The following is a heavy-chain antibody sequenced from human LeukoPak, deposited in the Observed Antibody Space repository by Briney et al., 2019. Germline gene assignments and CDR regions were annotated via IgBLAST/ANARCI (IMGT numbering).Heavy chain of an antibody. CDR1: DGSISGYY. CDR3: AGEGYDYVWGTYRPLEYGLDV. V-gene: IGHV4-59*01. D-gene: IGHD3-16*02. CDR2: IYYSGNT. Sequence: SETLSLTCTVSDGSISGYYWNWIRQPPGKGLEWIGSIYYSGNTNYNPSLKSRVTISVDPSKNQFSLSLSPVTAADTAVYYCAGEGYDYVWGTYRPLEYGLDVWGQGTTVAVSS. J-gene: IGHJ6*02.